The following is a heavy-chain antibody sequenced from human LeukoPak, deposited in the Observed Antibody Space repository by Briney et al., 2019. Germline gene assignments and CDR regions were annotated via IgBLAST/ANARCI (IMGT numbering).Heavy chain of an antibody. V-gene: IGHV4-61*02. J-gene: IGHJ6*02. D-gene: IGHD3-3*01. Sequence: SQTLSLTCTVSGGSISSGSYYWRWLRQPAGTGLEWIGRIYTSGSTNYNPSLKSRVTISVDKSKNQFSLKLSSVTAADTAVYYCASDDFWSGLVWGQGTTVTVSS. CDR1: GGSISSGSYY. CDR2: IYTSGST. CDR3: ASDDFWSGLV.